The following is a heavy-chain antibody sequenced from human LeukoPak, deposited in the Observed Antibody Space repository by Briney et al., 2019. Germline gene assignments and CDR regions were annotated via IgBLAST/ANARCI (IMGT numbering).Heavy chain of an antibody. CDR2: IYTSGST. J-gene: IGHJ3*02. CDR3: GREFQQWLVYGAFDI. Sequence: SETLSLTCTVSGGSISSYYWSWIRQPAGKGLEWIGRIYTSGSTNYNPSLKSRVTISVDKSKNQSSLKLSAVTAADTAVYYCGREFQQWLVYGAFDIWGQGTMVTVSS. D-gene: IGHD6-19*01. CDR1: GGSISSYY. V-gene: IGHV4-4*07.